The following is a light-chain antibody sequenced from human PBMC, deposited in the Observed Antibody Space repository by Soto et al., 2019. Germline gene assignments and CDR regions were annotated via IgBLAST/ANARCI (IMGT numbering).Light chain of an antibody. CDR3: QQRSNWTPFT. CDR2: SVF. CDR1: QSVSSY. Sequence: EIVFTQSPATLSLSPGERATLSFRASQSVSSYLAWYQQKPGQAPRLLIDSVFRRPTGIPDRFSGSGSGTDFTLTISSLEPEDFAVYYCQQRSNWTPFTFGQGTRLEIK. J-gene: IGKJ5*01. V-gene: IGKV3-11*01.